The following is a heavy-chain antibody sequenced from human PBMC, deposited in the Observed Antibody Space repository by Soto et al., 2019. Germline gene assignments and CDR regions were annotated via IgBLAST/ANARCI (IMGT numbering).Heavy chain of an antibody. J-gene: IGHJ4*02. CDR1: GFSFSSYG. V-gene: IGHV3-23*01. D-gene: IGHD1-26*01. CDR2: VSIGGST. CDR3: AKRRGAGGHFDY. Sequence: GGSLRLSCAASGFSFSSYGMHWVRQGPGKGLEWVAVVSIGGSTHYADSVRGRFTISRDNSKNTLSLQMNSLTAEDTAVYFCAKRRGAGGHFDYWGQGALVT.